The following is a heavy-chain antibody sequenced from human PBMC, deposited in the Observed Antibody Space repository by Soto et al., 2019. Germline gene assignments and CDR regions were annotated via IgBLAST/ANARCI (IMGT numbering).Heavy chain of an antibody. D-gene: IGHD1-26*01. Sequence: PSETLSLTCTVSGGSISSYYWSWIRQPPGKGLEWIGYIYYSGSTNYNPSLKSRVTISVETSKNQFSLKLSSVTAADTAVYYCARVDKGDWFDPWGQGTQVTVSS. J-gene: IGHJ5*02. V-gene: IGHV4-59*01. CDR3: ARVDKGDWFDP. CDR1: GGSISSYY. CDR2: IYYSGST.